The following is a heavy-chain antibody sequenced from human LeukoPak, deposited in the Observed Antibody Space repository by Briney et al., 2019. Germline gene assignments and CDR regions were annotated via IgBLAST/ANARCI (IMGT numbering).Heavy chain of an antibody. CDR1: GGSISSGGYS. D-gene: IGHD1-26*01. Sequence: SGTLSLTCAVSGGSISSGGYSWSWIRQPPRKGLEWIGYIYHSGSTYYNPSLKSRVTISVDRSKNQFSLKLSSVTAADTAVYYCARVLRSDDAFDIWGQGTMVTVSS. J-gene: IGHJ3*02. CDR2: IYHSGST. CDR3: ARVLRSDDAFDI. V-gene: IGHV4-30-2*01.